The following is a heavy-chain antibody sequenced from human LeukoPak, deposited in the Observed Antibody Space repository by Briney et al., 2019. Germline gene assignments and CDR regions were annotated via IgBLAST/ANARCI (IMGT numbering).Heavy chain of an antibody. V-gene: IGHV4-61*02. CDR2: IYTSGST. J-gene: IGHJ5*02. Sequence: SETLSLTCTVSGGSISSGSYYWSWIRQPAGKGLEWIGRIYTSGSTNYNPSLKSRVTISVDTSKNQFSLKLSSVTAADTAVYYCARVPDDFPKGNWFDPWGQGTLVTVSS. D-gene: IGHD3-3*01. CDR1: GGSISSGSYY. CDR3: ARVPDDFPKGNWFDP.